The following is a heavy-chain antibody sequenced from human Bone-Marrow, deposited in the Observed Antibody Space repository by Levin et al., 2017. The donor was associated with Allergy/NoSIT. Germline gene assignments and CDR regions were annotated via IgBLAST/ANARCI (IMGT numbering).Heavy chain of an antibody. J-gene: IGHJ6*03. V-gene: IGHV4-34*01. CDR3: ARGQFEDIVVVPAAFFGSMGYYYYYMDV. D-gene: IGHD2-2*01. CDR2: INHSGST. CDR1: GGSFSGYY. Sequence: GSLRLSCAVYGGSFSGYYWSWIRQPPGKGLEWIGEINHSGSTNYNPSLKSRVTISVDTSKNQFSLKLSSVTAADTAVYYCARGQFEDIVVVPAAFFGSMGYYYYYMDVWGKGTTVTVSS.